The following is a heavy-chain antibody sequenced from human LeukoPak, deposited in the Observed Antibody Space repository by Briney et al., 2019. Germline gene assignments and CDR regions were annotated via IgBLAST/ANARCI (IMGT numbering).Heavy chain of an antibody. D-gene: IGHD6-19*01. CDR3: ASTRRAAVAGRFDS. CDR1: GASMSSNY. Sequence: SQTLSLTCHVSGASMSSNYWSWVRQPPGKGLEWIGYIYHSGNTNYSPSLESRVTMSVDESKNQFSLRVHFVSAADTAVYYCASTRRAAVAGRFDSWGQGTLVTVSS. CDR2: IYHSGNT. V-gene: IGHV4-4*09. J-gene: IGHJ4*02.